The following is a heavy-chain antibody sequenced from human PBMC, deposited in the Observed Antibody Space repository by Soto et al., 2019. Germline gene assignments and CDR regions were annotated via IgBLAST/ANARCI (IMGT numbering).Heavy chain of an antibody. CDR2: ISYDGSNK. CDR3: AKGAGDFWSGYYLDV. Sequence: GRALRLLCAASGGAISRYGMHCVRPSPGKGMEWVAVISYDGSNKYYADSVKGRFTISRDNSKNTLYLQMNSLRAEDTAVYYCAKGAGDFWSGYYLDVWGQGTKVIVSS. D-gene: IGHD3-3*01. CDR1: GGAISRYG. J-gene: IGHJ6*02. V-gene: IGHV3-30*18.